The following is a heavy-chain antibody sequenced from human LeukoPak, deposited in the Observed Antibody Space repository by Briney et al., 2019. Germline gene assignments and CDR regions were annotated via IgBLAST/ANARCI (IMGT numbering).Heavy chain of an antibody. J-gene: IGHJ6*02. CDR1: GFTFSSYA. CDR3: ARGSTPSIAAAGPYYYYYGMDV. V-gene: IGHV3-21*01. CDR2: ISSSSSYI. Sequence: GGSLRLSCAASGFTFSSYAMHWVRQAPGKGLEWVSSISSSSSYIYYADSVKGRFTISRDNAKNSLYLQMNSLRAEDTAVYYCARGSTPSIAAAGPYYYYYGMDVWGQGTTVTVSS. D-gene: IGHD6-13*01.